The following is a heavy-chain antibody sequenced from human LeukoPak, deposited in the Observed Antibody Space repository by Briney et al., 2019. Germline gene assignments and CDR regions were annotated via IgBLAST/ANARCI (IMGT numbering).Heavy chain of an antibody. J-gene: IGHJ6*03. D-gene: IGHD6-13*01. CDR1: GGSISSYY. V-gene: IGHV4-59*01. CDR2: IYYSGST. Sequence: SSETLSLACTVSGGSISSYYWSWIRQPPGKGLEWIGYIYYSGSTNYNPSLKSRVTISVDTSKNQFSLKLSSVTAADTAVYYCARTTEAHSWRTRYYDYYMDVWGKGTTVTVSS. CDR3: ARTTEAHSWRTRYYDYYMDV.